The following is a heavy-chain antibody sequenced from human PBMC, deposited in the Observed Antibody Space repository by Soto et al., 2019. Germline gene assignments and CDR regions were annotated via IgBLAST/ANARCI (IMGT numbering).Heavy chain of an antibody. D-gene: IGHD6-19*01. V-gene: IGHV3-7*05. CDR2: INEDGSEE. CDR3: ARDPGWYLDY. J-gene: IGHJ4*02. CDR1: GFTFSRYW. Sequence: VQLVESGGGLVQPGGSLRLSCAASGFTFSRYWLSWVRQAPGKGLEWVGNINEDGSEEYHVDSVKGRFTISRDNAKNSLYLQMNSLRVEDTAIYYCARDPGWYLDYWGQGTLVTVSS.